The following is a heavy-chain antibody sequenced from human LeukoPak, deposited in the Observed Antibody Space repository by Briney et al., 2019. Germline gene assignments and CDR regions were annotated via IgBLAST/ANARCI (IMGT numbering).Heavy chain of an antibody. D-gene: IGHD2-21*02. V-gene: IGHV5-51*01. CDR2: IYPGDSDI. J-gene: IGHJ4*02. CDR3: ARRHCGGDCYLDY. Sequence: PGESLKISCQVSGYIFTNYWIGWVRQMPGKGLEWMGIIYPGDSDIRYSPSFQGQVTISADKSLSTAYLQWSSLKASDTAMYYCARRHCGGDCYLDYWGQGTLVTVSS. CDR1: GYIFTNYW.